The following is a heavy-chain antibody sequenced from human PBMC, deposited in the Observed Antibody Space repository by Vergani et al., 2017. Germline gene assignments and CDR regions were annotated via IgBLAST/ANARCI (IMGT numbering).Heavy chain of an antibody. D-gene: IGHD6-19*01. CDR2: IIPILGIA. Sequence: QVQLVQSGAEVKKPGSSVKVSCKASGGTFSSYAISWVRQAPGQGLEWMGRIIPILGIANYAQKFQGRVTITADKSTSTAYMELSSLRSEDTAVNYCARDPGGIAVAGKNYYYYYMDVWGKGTTVTVSS. CDR3: ARDPGGIAVAGKNYYYYYMDV. J-gene: IGHJ6*03. CDR1: GGTFSSYA. V-gene: IGHV1-69*04.